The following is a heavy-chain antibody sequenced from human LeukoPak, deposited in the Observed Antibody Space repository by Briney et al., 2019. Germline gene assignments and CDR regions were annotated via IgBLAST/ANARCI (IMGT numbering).Heavy chain of an antibody. Sequence: ASVKVSCKASGYTFTGHSIHWVRQSPGQGLEWMGWISPNSGATKYAQKFQGRVTMTSDTSISTAYMELSSLRSDDTAVYYCARDPGVTNCLDPWGQGTLVTVSS. CDR3: ARDPGVTNCLDP. V-gene: IGHV1-2*02. CDR2: ISPNSGAT. D-gene: IGHD2-15*01. CDR1: GYTFTGHS. J-gene: IGHJ5*02.